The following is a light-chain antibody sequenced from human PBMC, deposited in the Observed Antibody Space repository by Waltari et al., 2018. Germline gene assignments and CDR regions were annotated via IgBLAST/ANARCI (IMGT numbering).Light chain of an antibody. CDR3: QKYDFLPAT. CDR1: QGVGKY. J-gene: IGKJ1*01. CDR2: HAS. Sequence: IVFTQSPHTLFLSPGDSATLSCRASQGVGKYLAWYQQRPGQAPRLLLYHASIRATGIPDRFSGSGFGTDFSLTISRLEPEDFAVYYWQKYDFLPATFGQGTTLEIK. V-gene: IGKV3-20*01.